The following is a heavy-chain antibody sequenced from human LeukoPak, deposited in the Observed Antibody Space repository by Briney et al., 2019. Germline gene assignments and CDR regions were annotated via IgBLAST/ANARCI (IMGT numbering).Heavy chain of an antibody. Sequence: ASVKVSCKASGYTFTGYYMHWVRQAPGQGLEWMGWINPNSGGTNYAQKFQGRVTMTRDTSISTAYMELSRLRSDDTAVYYCARLTHYYDSSGSSWGQGTLVTVSS. CDR3: ARLTHYYDSSGSS. V-gene: IGHV1-2*02. CDR2: INPNSGGT. CDR1: GYTFTGYY. J-gene: IGHJ5*02. D-gene: IGHD3-22*01.